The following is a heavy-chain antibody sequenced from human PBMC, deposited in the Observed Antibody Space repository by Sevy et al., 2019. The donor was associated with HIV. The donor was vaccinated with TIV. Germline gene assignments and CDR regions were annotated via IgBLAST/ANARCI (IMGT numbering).Heavy chain of an antibody. CDR1: GFTFDDYA. V-gene: IGHV3-9*01. D-gene: IGHD3-10*01. J-gene: IGHJ3*02. CDR3: VKGTMASIMVLYDPLHI. CDR2: ITWSSNAI. Sequence: GGSLRLSCAASGFTFDDYAMYWVRQVPGKGLEWVSGITWSSNAIDYADSVKGRFTITRDNAKSSLFLQMNSLRPEDTALYYCVKGTMASIMVLYDPLHIWGQGTVVTVSS.